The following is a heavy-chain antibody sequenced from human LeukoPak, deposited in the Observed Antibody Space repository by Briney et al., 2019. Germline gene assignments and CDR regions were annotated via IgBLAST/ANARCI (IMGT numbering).Heavy chain of an antibody. J-gene: IGHJ4*02. V-gene: IGHV1-2*02. CDR3: ARDYCSSTSCRLDY. CDR1: GYTFTSYG. Sequence: ASVKVSCKASGYTFTSYGISWVRQAPGQGLEWMGWINPNSGGTNYAQKFQGRVTMTRDTSISTAYMELSRLRSDDTAVYYCARDYCSSTSCRLDYWGQGTLVTVSS. D-gene: IGHD2-2*01. CDR2: INPNSGGT.